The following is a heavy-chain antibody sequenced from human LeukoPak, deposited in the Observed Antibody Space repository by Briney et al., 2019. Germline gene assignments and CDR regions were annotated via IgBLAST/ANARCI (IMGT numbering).Heavy chain of an antibody. V-gene: IGHV3-15*01. CDR1: GFIFSKVY. J-gene: IGHJ4*02. D-gene: IGHD6-25*01. CDR2: IKSETDGGTA. Sequence: AGGSLRLSCAASGFIFSKVYMSWVRQAPGKGLQWVGRIKSETDGGTADDAVPVTGRFTISRDDSKNTVYLQMNSLKIEDTGVYYRLTSRWGQGTLVTVSS. CDR3: LTSR.